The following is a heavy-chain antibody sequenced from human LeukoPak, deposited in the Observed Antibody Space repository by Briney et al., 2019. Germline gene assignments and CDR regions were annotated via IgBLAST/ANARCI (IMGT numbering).Heavy chain of an antibody. V-gene: IGHV1-18*01. J-gene: IGHJ3*02. CDR2: ISGYNGNT. Sequence: GASVKVSCKASGSTFTTYDIVWMRQAPGQGLEWMGWISGYNGNTNYAQKLQGRVTMTTDTSTSTVYMELRSLTSDDTAVYYCARDSFGIWGQGTMVTVSS. CDR1: GSTFTTYD. CDR3: ARDSFGI.